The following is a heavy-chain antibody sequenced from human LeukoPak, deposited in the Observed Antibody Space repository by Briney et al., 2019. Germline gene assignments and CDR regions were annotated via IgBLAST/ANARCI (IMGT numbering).Heavy chain of an antibody. J-gene: IGHJ4*02. CDR1: GFTFSDYS. CDR3: ARASYDFWSGYSYFDY. D-gene: IGHD3-3*01. Sequence: GGSPRLSCAASGFTFSDYSMNWVRQAPGKGLEWVSYISGNSDTVYYADSVKGRFTISRDNAKNSLYLQMNSLRAEDTAVYYCARASYDFWSGYSYFDYWGQGTPVTVSS. V-gene: IGHV3-48*04. CDR2: ISGNSDTV.